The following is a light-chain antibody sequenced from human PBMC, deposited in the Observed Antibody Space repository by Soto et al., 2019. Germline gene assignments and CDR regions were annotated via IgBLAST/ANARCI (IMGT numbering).Light chain of an antibody. CDR3: AVWDDSLNGVV. CDR1: SSNIGSNT. Sequence: QSVLTQPPSASGTPGQRVTLSCSGSSSNIGSNTVNWYQQLPGTAPKLLIYSYNQRPSGVPDRFSGSRSGTSASLAISGLQSEDEADYYCAVWDDSLNGVVFGGGTKVTVL. V-gene: IGLV1-44*01. CDR2: SYN. J-gene: IGLJ2*01.